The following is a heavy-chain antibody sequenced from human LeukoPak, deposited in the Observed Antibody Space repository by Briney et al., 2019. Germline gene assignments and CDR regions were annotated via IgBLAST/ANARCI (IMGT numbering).Heavy chain of an antibody. D-gene: IGHD2-15*01. V-gene: IGHV3-7*01. CDR2: IKEDGSEK. Sequence: GGSLRLSCAASGFTFSSYWMSWVRQAPGKGLEWVATIKEDGSEKYYVDSLKGRFTISRDNAKNSLYLQMNSPRADDTAVYYCASYSAGWGQGTLVTVSS. CDR1: GFTFSSYW. J-gene: IGHJ4*02. CDR3: ASYSAG.